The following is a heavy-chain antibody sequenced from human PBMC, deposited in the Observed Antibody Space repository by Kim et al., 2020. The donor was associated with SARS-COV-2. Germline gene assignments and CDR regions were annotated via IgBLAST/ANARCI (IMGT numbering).Heavy chain of an antibody. CDR3: ARFPVSSGSY. CDR1: GYSFGSYW. D-gene: IGHD3-22*01. V-gene: IGHV5-51*01. J-gene: IGHJ4*02. CDR2: ISPGTFET. Sequence: GESLKISCKVSGYSFGSYWIAWVRQKPGKGLEWVGTISPGTFETRYSPSFRGQVTISVDKSINTAYLQWSSLEASDTAMYYCARFPVSSGSYWGQGTLVTVSS.